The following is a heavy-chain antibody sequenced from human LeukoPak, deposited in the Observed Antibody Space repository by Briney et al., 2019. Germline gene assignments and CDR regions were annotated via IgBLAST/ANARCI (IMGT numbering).Heavy chain of an antibody. D-gene: IGHD3-22*01. J-gene: IGHJ4*02. V-gene: IGHV3-30*18. CDR2: ISYDGSNK. CDR1: GFTFSSYG. CDR3: AKDQYYYDSSGPFDY. Sequence: GGPLRLSCAASGFTFSSYGMHWVRQAPGKGLEWVAVISYDGSNKYYADSVKGRFTISRDNSKNTLYLQMNSLRAEDTAVYYCAKDQYYYDSSGPFDYWGQGTLVTVSS.